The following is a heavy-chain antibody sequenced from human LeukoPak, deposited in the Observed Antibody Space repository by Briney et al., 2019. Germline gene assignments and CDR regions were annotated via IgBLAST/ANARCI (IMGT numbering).Heavy chain of an antibody. D-gene: IGHD1-1*01. CDR3: ARDNELDY. V-gene: IGHV3-7*01. Sequence: GGSLRLSCEASGFTFSSYWMSWVRQAPGKGLEWVANIKKDGSEKYYVDSVKGRFTISRDNAKDSLYLEMNSLRVEDTAVYFCARDNELDYWGQGTLVTVSS. CDR1: GFTFSSYW. J-gene: IGHJ4*02. CDR2: IKKDGSEK.